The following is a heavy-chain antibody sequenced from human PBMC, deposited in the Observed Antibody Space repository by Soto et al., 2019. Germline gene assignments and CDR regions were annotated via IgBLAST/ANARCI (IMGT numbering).Heavy chain of an antibody. CDR3: AREQWSSWEADPFDI. J-gene: IGHJ3*02. V-gene: IGHV3-48*03. D-gene: IGHD6-13*01. Sequence: EVQLVESGGGLVQPGGSLRLSCAASGFTFSSYEMNWVRQAPGKGLEWVSYISSSGSTIYYADSVKGRFTISRDNAKNSLILQRNSRGAEDTAVYYCAREQWSSWEADPFDIWGQGTMVTVSS. CDR2: ISSSGSTI. CDR1: GFTFSSYE.